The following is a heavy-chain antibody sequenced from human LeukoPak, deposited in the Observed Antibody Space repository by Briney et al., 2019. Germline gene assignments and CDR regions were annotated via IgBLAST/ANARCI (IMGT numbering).Heavy chain of an antibody. Sequence: GGSLRLSCAASGFTFSGYWMSWVRQAPGKGLEWVANIKQDGSEMYYLDSVKGRFIISRDNAKNSLYLQMNSLRAEDTAVYYCARAMVRGASDYWGQGTQVTVSS. CDR1: GFTFSGYW. CDR2: IKQDGSEM. V-gene: IGHV3-7*01. CDR3: ARAMVRGASDY. J-gene: IGHJ4*02. D-gene: IGHD3-10*01.